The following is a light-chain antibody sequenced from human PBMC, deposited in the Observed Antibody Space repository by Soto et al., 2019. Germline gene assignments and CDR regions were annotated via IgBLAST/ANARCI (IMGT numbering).Light chain of an antibody. Sequence: IVVTQSPVTPSFPPWERATLVCRASQSVSSYLAWYQQNPGQAPRLLIYDASNRATGIPARFSGSGSGTDFTLTISSLEPEDFAVYYCQQRSNWPITVGQGTRLEIK. CDR3: QQRSNWPIT. CDR2: DAS. J-gene: IGKJ5*01. V-gene: IGKV3-11*01. CDR1: QSVSSY.